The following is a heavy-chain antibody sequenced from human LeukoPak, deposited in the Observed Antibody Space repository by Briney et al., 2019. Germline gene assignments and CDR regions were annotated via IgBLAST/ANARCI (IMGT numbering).Heavy chain of an antibody. Sequence: SETLSLTCTVSGNSISSGDYYWSWIRQPPGKGLEWIGSIYFSGRTYYNMSLKSRVTISIDTSKNQFSLKVNSVTAADTAVYYCARDNPYGSGTDYWGQGTLVTVSS. D-gene: IGHD3-10*01. CDR1: GNSISSGDYY. J-gene: IGHJ4*02. CDR2: IYFSGRT. CDR3: ARDNPYGSGTDY. V-gene: IGHV4-39*07.